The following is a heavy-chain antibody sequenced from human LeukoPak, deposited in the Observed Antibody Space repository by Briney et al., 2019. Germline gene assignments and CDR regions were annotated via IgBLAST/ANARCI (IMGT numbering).Heavy chain of an antibody. V-gene: IGHV4-34*01. CDR3: ARPDSSGYYYAFDI. J-gene: IGHJ3*02. CDR2: INHSGST. Sequence: PSETLSLTCAVYGGSFSGYYWSWIRQPPGKGLEWIGEINHSGSTNYNPSLKSRVTISVDTSKNQFSLKLSSVTAADTAVYYCARPDSSGYYYAFDIWGQGTMVTVSS. CDR1: GGSFSGYY. D-gene: IGHD3-22*01.